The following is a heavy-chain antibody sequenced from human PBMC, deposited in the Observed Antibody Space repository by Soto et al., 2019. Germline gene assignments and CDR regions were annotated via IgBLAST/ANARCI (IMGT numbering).Heavy chain of an antibody. CDR1: GYIFIDYW. Sequence: PGESLKISCKASGYIFIDYWIGWVRQMPGKGLEWMGTVYPRDSDTRYSPSFQGQVTISADRSTGTAFLQWRSLKASDTALYYCARPPLPGYSIHFNSWGQGTLVTVS. D-gene: IGHD2-15*01. J-gene: IGHJ4*02. V-gene: IGHV5-51*01. CDR2: VYPRDSDT. CDR3: ARPPLPGYSIHFNS.